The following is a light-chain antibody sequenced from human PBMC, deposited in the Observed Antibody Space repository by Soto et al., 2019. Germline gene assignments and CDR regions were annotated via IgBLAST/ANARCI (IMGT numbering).Light chain of an antibody. CDR2: DVS. CDR3: CSHAGSYTYV. CDR1: SSDVGGYNY. V-gene: IGLV2-11*01. J-gene: IGLJ1*01. Sequence: LAQPRSVSGSPGQSVTISCTGTSSDVGGYNYVSWYQQHPGKAPKLMIYDVSKRPSGVPDRFSGSKSGNTASLTISGLQAEDEADYYCCSHAGSYTYVFGTGTRSPS.